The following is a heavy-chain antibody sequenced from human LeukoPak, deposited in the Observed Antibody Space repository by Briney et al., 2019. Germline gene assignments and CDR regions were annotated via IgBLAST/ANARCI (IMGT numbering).Heavy chain of an antibody. Sequence: TGGSLRLSCAASGFTFSSYGMSWVRQAPGKGLEWVSAIKGRFTISRDNSKNTLYLQMNSLRAEDTAVYYCAKPQGITMAPFDYWGQGTLVTVSS. V-gene: IGHV3-23*01. J-gene: IGHJ4*02. D-gene: IGHD3-10*01. CDR2: I. CDR1: GFTFSSYG. CDR3: AKPQGITMAPFDY.